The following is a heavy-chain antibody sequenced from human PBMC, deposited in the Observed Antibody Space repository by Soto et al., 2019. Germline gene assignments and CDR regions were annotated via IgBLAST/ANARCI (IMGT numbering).Heavy chain of an antibody. V-gene: IGHV1-18*01. CDR3: ARNASGGFDS. J-gene: IGHJ4*02. Sequence: QVQLVQSGAQVKKPGASVKVSCKASGYTFSSSSISWVRQAPGQGLECMGWISVYNGNTNYAQTLQGRVTMSTDTSTGTAYMELRSLRSDDTAVDYCARNASGGFDSWGQGTLVTVSS. D-gene: IGHD3-16*01. CDR2: ISVYNGNT. CDR1: GYTFSSSS.